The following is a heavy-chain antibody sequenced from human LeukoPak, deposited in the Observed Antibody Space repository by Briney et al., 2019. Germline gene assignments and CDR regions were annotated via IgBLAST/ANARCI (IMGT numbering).Heavy chain of an antibody. J-gene: IGHJ4*02. Sequence: GGSLRLSCAASGNYCMHWVRQAPGKGLVWVSHINGDGSWTTYADSVKGRFTISKDNAKNTVYLQMNNLRAEDTAVYYCVSFYETHWGRGTLVTVSS. V-gene: IGHV3-74*01. CDR2: INGDGSWT. CDR3: VSFYETH. CDR1: GNYC. D-gene: IGHD2-2*01.